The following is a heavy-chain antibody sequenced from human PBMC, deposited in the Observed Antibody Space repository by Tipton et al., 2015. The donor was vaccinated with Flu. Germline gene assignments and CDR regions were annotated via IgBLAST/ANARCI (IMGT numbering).Heavy chain of an antibody. V-gene: IGHV4-39*01. D-gene: IGHD6-13*01. J-gene: IGHJ6*02. CDR1: GGSISSSTYY. CDR2: IYNTRTT. Sequence: TLSLTCTVSGGSISSSTYYWGWIRQPPGKGLEWIGSIYNTRTTYYNLSLGSRVTISADTSKNQFSLKLSYVTAADTAIYFCASGVATAGDTYYHGMDVWDQGTTVTVSS. CDR3: ASGVATAGDTYYHGMDV.